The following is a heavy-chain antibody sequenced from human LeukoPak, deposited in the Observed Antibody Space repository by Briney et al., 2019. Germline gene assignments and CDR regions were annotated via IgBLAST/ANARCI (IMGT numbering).Heavy chain of an antibody. CDR3: ARDLNRAFDF. V-gene: IGHV4-59*01. D-gene: IGHD3-10*01. J-gene: IGHJ4*02. CDR2: IYNSRNT. CDR1: GVSISTYS. Sequence: PSETLSLTCSVSGVSISTYSWSWIRQTPGKGLEWIGYIYNSRNTYYNPSLKSRVTLSSDTSKNQFSLNMRSVTAADTAVYYCARDLNRAFDFWGQGTLVTVSS.